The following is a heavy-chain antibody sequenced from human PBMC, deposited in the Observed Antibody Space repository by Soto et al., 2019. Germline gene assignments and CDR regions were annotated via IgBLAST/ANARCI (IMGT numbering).Heavy chain of an antibody. CDR2: FYYSGST. V-gene: IGHV4-39*01. CDR1: GGSISSSSYY. CDR3: ARRYSQGHYGMDV. D-gene: IGHD6-13*01. J-gene: IGHJ6*02. Sequence: PSETLSLTCTVSGGSISSSSYYWGWIRHPPGKGLEWIGSFYYSGSTYYNPSLKSRVTISVDTSKNQFSLKLSSVTAADTAVYYCARRYSQGHYGMDVWGQGTTVTVSS.